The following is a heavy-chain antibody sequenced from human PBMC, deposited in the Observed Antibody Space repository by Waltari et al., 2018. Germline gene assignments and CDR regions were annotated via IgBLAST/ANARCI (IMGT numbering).Heavy chain of an antibody. D-gene: IGHD6-6*01. V-gene: IGHV3-72*01. CDR2: TRNKANSYTT. CDR3: ARVQDSSSRDGDDAFDI. Sequence: EVQLVESGGGLVQPGGSLRLSCAASGFTFSDHYMDWVRQAPGKGLEWVGRTRNKANSYTTEYAASVKGRFTISRDDSKNSLYLQMNSLKTEDTAVYYCARVQDSSSRDGDDAFDIWGQGTMVTVSS. J-gene: IGHJ3*02. CDR1: GFTFSDHY.